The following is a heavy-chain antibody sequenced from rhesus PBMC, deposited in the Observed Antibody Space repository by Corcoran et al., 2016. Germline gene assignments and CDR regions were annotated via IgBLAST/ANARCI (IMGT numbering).Heavy chain of an antibody. Sequence: QVQLQESGPGVVKPSETLSLTCAVSGGSISDSYRWSWIRQPPGKGLEWIGYLYGSSTSTNYNPSLKSRFTISKDTSKNQFSLKLSSVTAADTAVYYCARNSYGAAGHWGQGVLVTVSS. V-gene: IGHV4S10*01. D-gene: IGHD6S26*01. J-gene: IGHJ4*01. CDR2: LYGSSTST. CDR3: ARNSYGAAGH. CDR1: GGSISDSYR.